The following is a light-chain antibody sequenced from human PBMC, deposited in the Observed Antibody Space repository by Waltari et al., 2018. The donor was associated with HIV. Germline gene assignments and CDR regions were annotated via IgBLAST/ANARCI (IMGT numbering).Light chain of an antibody. CDR3: NSYTGA. J-gene: IGLJ1*01. CDR1: YFAGHHH. V-gene: IGLV2-14*01. Sequence: QSALTLPASVSGSPGQSITISCPGYFAGHHHVSCYQQYPGKAPKLMIYEVNNRPSGVSNRFSGSKSGNTASLTISGLQTEDEADYYCNSYTGAFGTGTKVTVL. CDR2: EVN.